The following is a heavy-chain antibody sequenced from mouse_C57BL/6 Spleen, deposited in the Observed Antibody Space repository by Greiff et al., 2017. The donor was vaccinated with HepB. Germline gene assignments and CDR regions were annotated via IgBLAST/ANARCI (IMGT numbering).Heavy chain of an antibody. J-gene: IGHJ3*01. D-gene: IGHD3-2*02. V-gene: IGHV7-3*01. CDR1: GSTFTDYY. Sequence: EVMLVESGGGLVQPGGSLSLSCAASGSTFTDYYMSWVRQPPGKALEWLGFIRNKANGYTTEYSASVKGRFTISRDNSQSILYLQMNALRAEDSATYYCARSSDSSGPAWFAYWGQGTLVTVSA. CDR2: IRNKANGYTT. CDR3: ARSSDSSGPAWFAY.